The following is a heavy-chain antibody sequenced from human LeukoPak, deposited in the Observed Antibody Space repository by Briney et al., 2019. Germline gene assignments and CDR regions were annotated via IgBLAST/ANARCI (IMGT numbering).Heavy chain of an antibody. J-gene: IGHJ5*02. CDR2: ISASGGST. CDR3: ARDRGIVGQFDP. V-gene: IGHV3-23*01. Sequence: GGSLRLSCAASGFTFSSSAMSWVRQVPGKGLEWVSGISASGGSTYYADSVRGRFTISRDNSKNTLYVQMNSLRDEDTAVYYCARDRGIVGQFDPWGQGTLVTVSS. D-gene: IGHD1-26*01. CDR1: GFTFSSSA.